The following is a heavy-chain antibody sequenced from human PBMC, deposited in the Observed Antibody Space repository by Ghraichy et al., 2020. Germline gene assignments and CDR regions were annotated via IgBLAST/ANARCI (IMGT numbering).Heavy chain of an antibody. Sequence: GGSLRLSCAASGLIFSDYWMSWIRQAPGKGLEWVANIKQEGSEKFYVDSVKGRFTISRDNAKNSLYLQMNSLRAEDTAVYYCARGRAGYFDLWGRGTLVTVSS. CDR2: IKQEGSEK. V-gene: IGHV3-7*03. CDR3: ARGRAGYFDL. J-gene: IGHJ2*01. CDR1: GLIFSDYW.